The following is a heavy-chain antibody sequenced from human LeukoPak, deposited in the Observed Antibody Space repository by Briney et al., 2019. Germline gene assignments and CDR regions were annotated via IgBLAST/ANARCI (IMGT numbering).Heavy chain of an antibody. CDR3: AREGGYCSGGSCYAFDY. V-gene: IGHV1-8*01. CDR1: GYTFTSYD. Sequence: ASVKVSCKASGYTFTSYDINWVRQATGQGLEWMGWMNPNSGNTGYAQKFQGRVTMTRNTSISTAYMELSSLRSEDTAVYYCAREGGYCSGGSCYAFDYWGQGTLVTVSP. D-gene: IGHD2-15*01. J-gene: IGHJ4*02. CDR2: MNPNSGNT.